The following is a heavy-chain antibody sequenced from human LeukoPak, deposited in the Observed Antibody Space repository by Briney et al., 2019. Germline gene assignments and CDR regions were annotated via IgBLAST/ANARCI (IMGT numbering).Heavy chain of an antibody. CDR1: GYTFTSYG. CDR2: ISAYNGNT. CDR3: ARGYYDFWSGYYTRFDY. V-gene: IGHV1-18*01. D-gene: IGHD3-3*01. J-gene: IGHJ4*02. Sequence: GASVKVSCKASGYTFTSYGISWVRQAPGQGLEWMGWISAYNGNTNYAQKLQGRVTMTTDTSTSTAYMELRSLRSDDTAVYDCARGYYDFWSGYYTRFDYWGQGTLVTVSS.